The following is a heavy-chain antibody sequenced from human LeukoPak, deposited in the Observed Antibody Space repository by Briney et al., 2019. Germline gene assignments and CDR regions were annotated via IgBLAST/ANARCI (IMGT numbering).Heavy chain of an antibody. CDR2: INQDGSAR. CDR3: ARSDSIDYYSRFFDF. CDR1: GFSLSSHW. Sequence: GGSLRLSCAASGFSLSSHWMTWVRQAPGKGLEWVANINQDGSARYYVDSVKGRFTISRDNAKNSMFLQMNSLRAEDTAVYYCARSDSIDYYSRFFDFWGQGTLVTVSS. J-gene: IGHJ4*02. V-gene: IGHV3-7*03. D-gene: IGHD3-22*01.